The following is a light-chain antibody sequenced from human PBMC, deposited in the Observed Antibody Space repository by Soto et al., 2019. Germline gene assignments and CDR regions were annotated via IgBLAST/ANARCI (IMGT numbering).Light chain of an antibody. V-gene: IGKV1-39*01. Sequence: DIQMTQSPSSLSASVGDRVTITCRASQSISSYLNWYQQKPGKAPKLLIYAASSLQSGVPSRFSGSGAGTDFTLIIRSLQPEDFATYYCQQSYSAPPFTFGPGTKVDIK. CDR2: AAS. CDR1: QSISSY. J-gene: IGKJ3*01. CDR3: QQSYSAPPFT.